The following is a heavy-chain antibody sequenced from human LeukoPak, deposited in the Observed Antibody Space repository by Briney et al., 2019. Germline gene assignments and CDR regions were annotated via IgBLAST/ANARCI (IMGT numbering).Heavy chain of an antibody. CDR1: GYTFTGYY. J-gene: IGHJ4*02. CDR2: INPNSGGT. CDR3: ARDRDYGDYVYVFDN. Sequence: GASVKVSCKASGYTFTGYYMHWVRQAPGQGLEWMGWINPNSGGTNYAQKFQGRVTMTRDTSISTAYMELSRLRSDDTAVYYCARDRDYGDYVYVFDNWGQGTLVTVSS. D-gene: IGHD4-17*01. V-gene: IGHV1-2*02.